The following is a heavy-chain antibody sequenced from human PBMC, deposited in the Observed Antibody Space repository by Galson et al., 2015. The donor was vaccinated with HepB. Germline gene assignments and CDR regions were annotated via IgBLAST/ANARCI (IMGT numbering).Heavy chain of an antibody. CDR3: AHSLPQGVRSPEFDY. V-gene: IGHV2-5*01. J-gene: IGHJ4*02. D-gene: IGHD3-10*01. CDR2: IYWNDDK. CDR1: GFSLSTSGVG. Sequence: PALVKPPQTLTLPCTFSGFSLSTSGVGVGWIRQPPGKALEWLALIYWNDDKRYSPSLKSRLTITKDTSKNQVVLTMTNMDPVDTATYYCAHSLPQGVRSPEFDYWGQGTLVTVSS.